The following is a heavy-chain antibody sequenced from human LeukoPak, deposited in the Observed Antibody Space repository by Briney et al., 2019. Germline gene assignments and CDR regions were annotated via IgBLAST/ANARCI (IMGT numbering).Heavy chain of an antibody. CDR3: ARVGHITSAVTHDY. D-gene: IGHD6-13*01. J-gene: IGHJ4*02. Sequence: SETLSHSSTVCGGSITSYYGCWIRQPPGKGLEWIGNIFYSGSPNYNPSLKSRVTSSFDTSKNQFSLKLSFVTAAYTAVYYCARVGHITSAVTHDYWGQAGEVSVSS. CDR2: IFYSGSP. CDR1: GGSITSYY. V-gene: IGHV4-59*08.